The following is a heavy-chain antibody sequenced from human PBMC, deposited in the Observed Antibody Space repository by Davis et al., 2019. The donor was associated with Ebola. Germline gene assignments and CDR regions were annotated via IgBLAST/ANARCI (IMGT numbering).Heavy chain of an antibody. CDR1: GGSFSGYY. CDR3: ARGGYISGIDAFDI. Sequence: SETLSLTCAVYGGSFSGYYWSWIRQPPGKGLEWLGEINYSGSANHNPSLKSRVTISLDKSKNQFSLKVTSVTAADTAVYYCARGGYISGIDAFDIWGQGTMVTVSS. D-gene: IGHD5-18*01. J-gene: IGHJ3*02. V-gene: IGHV4-34*01. CDR2: INYSGSA.